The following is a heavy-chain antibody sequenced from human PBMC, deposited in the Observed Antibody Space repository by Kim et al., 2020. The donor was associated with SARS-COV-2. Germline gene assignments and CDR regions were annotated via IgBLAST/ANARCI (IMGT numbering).Heavy chain of an antibody. Sequence: YADSVKGRFTISRDNSKNTLYLQMNSLRAEDTAVYYCAKDNLGLGSTFDYWGQGTLVTVSS. J-gene: IGHJ4*02. D-gene: IGHD3-10*01. V-gene: IGHV3-23*01. CDR3: AKDNLGLGSTFDY.